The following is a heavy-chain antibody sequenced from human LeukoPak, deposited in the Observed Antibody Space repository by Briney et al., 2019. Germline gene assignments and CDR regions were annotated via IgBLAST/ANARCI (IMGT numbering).Heavy chain of an antibody. J-gene: IGHJ4*02. D-gene: IGHD3-10*01. Sequence: SETLSLTCTVSGGSISSSRYYWGWIRQPPGQGLEWIGSIYYSGSTYYNPSLKSRVTISVDTSKNQFSLKLSSVTAADTAVYYCAREGGYGSGGLDYWGQGTLVTASS. CDR3: AREGGYGSGGLDY. CDR1: GGSISSSRYY. V-gene: IGHV4-39*02. CDR2: IYYSGST.